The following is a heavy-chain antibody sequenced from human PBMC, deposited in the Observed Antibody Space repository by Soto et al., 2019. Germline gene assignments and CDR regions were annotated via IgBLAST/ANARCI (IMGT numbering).Heavy chain of an antibody. J-gene: IGHJ4*02. V-gene: IGHV4-4*02. CDR3: ARKAWVRFDY. CDR2: VSHTGNT. Sequence: SETLSLTCTVSGDSMTRSVWWTWVRQPPGKGLEWVGEVSHTGNTNYNPSLKSRVTMSVDKSTNEFSLKVTSVTAADTAIYYCARKAWVRFDYWGQGALVTVSS. D-gene: IGHD7-27*01. CDR1: GDSMTRSVW.